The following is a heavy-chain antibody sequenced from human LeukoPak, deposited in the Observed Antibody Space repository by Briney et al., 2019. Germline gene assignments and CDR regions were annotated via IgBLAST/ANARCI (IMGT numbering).Heavy chain of an antibody. D-gene: IGHD3-10*01. CDR3: AKDQGGNYYGSGSYSFYYYYGMDV. V-gene: IGHV3-30*02. CDR2: IRYDGSNK. J-gene: IGHJ6*02. CDR1: GFIFSSYG. Sequence: PGGSLRLSCAASGFIFSSYGMHWVRQAPGKGLEWVAFIRYDGSNKYYADSVKGRFTISRDNSKNTLYLQMNSLRAEHTAVYYCAKDQGGNYYGSGSYSFYYYYGMDVWGQGTTVTVSS.